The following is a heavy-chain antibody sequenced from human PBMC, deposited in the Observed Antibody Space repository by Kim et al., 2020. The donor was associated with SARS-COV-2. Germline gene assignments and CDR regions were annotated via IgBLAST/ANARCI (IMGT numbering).Heavy chain of an antibody. D-gene: IGHD2-2*01. CDR1: GGSFSGYY. CDR3: ARGGEKNGIVVVPAAHGFDP. J-gene: IGHJ5*02. CDR2: INHSGST. V-gene: IGHV4-34*01. Sequence: SETLSLTCAVYGGSFSGYYWSWIRQPPGKGLEWIGEINHSGSTNYNPSLKSRVTISVDTSKNQFSLKLSSVTAADTAVYYCARGGEKNGIVVVPAAHGFDPWGQGTLVTVSS.